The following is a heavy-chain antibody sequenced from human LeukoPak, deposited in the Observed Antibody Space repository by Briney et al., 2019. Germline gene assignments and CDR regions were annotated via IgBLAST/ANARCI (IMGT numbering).Heavy chain of an antibody. CDR2: INPSGGST. CDR1: GGTFSSYA. J-gene: IGHJ4*02. Sequence: ASVKVSCKASGGTFSSYAISWVRQAPGQGLEWMGIINPSGGSTNYAQKFQGRVSMTRDTSTSTVYMELSSLRSEDTAMYWCARGYYDSSGYDPGLGYWGQGTLVTVSS. V-gene: IGHV1-46*01. D-gene: IGHD3-22*01. CDR3: ARGYYDSSGYDPGLGY.